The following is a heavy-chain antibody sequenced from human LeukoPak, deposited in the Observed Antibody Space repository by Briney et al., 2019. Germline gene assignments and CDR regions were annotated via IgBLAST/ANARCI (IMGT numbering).Heavy chain of an antibody. CDR1: GLTLSSYA. CDR2: ISGSGDTT. CDR3: GPHGGASGY. V-gene: IGHV3-23*01. D-gene: IGHD3-10*01. Sequence: GGSLRLSCAASGLTLSSYALSWVRQAPGKGLEWVSDISGSGDTTRYADSVKGRFTISRDNSKNTLYLQMNSLRGEDTAVYYCGPHGGASGYWGQGTLVTVSS. J-gene: IGHJ4*02.